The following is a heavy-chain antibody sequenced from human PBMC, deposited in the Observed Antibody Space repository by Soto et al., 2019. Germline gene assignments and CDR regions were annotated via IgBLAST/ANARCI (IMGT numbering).Heavy chain of an antibody. CDR2: IYYSGST. J-gene: IGHJ4*01. CDR1: GGSISSGDYY. Sequence: SETLSLTCTVSGGSISSGDYYWSWIRQPPGKGLEWIGYIYYSGSTYYNPSLKSRVTISVDTSKNQFSLKLSSVTAADTAVYYCARQTYSSSWYGFVYYFDYWGHGALLTVSS. D-gene: IGHD6-13*01. V-gene: IGHV4-30-4*01. CDR3: ARQTYSSSWYGFVYYFDY.